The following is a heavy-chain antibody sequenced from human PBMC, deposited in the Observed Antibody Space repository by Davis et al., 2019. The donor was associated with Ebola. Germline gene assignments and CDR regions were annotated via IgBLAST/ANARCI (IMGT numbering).Heavy chain of an antibody. V-gene: IGHV3-73*01. CDR3: TRLDYGMDA. CDR1: GFTFSSYW. Sequence: GGSLRLSCAASGFTFSSYWMSWVRQASGKGPEWIGRIRTRTNNYATAYAASVKGRFTVSRDDSKNTAYLQMNSLKTEDTAVYYCTRLDYGMDAWGRGTTVTVSS. J-gene: IGHJ6*02. CDR2: IRTRTNNYAT.